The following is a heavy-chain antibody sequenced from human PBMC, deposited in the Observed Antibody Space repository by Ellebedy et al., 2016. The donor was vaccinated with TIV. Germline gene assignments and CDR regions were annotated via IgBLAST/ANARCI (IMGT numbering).Heavy chain of an antibody. J-gene: IGHJ4*02. CDR3: AKLDSYDVLTGEDY. CDR2: ITNSGTST. V-gene: IGHV3-23*01. D-gene: IGHD3-9*01. CDR1: GFSFNSYI. Sequence: GESLKISCAASGFSFNSYIMSWVRQAPGKGLEWISAITNSGTSTYYADSVKGRFTISRDNSKHTLYLQMNSLRADDSAVFYCAKLDSYDVLTGEDYWGQGILVTVSS.